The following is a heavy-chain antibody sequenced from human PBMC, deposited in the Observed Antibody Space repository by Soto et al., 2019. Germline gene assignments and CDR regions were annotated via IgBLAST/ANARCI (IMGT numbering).Heavy chain of an antibody. Sequence: SETLSLTCTVSGGSISSSSYYWGWIRQPPGKGLEWIGSIYYSGSTYYNPSLKSRVTISVDTSKNQFSLKLSSVTAADTAVYYCARSGAAAISHSYYMDVWGKGTTVTVSS. CDR1: GGSISSSSYY. J-gene: IGHJ6*03. CDR2: IYYSGST. D-gene: IGHD2-2*02. V-gene: IGHV4-39*01. CDR3: ARSGAAAISHSYYMDV.